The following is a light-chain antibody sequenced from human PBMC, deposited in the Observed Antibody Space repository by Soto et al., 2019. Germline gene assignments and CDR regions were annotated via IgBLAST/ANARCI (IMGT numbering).Light chain of an antibody. Sequence: LTPSPVTLSLSSGKRAAISCRAIQSVSNDYLAWYQQRPGQAPRLLISGASSRATGIPDRFSGSGSGTDFTLTISRLEPEDFALYYCQHYAHNSPITFGQGTRLEI. CDR3: QHYAHNSPIT. J-gene: IGKJ5*01. CDR1: QSVSNDY. V-gene: IGKV3-20*01. CDR2: GAS.